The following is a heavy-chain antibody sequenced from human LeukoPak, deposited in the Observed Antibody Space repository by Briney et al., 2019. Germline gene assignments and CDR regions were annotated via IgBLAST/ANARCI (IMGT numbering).Heavy chain of an antibody. CDR3: ARPAGYSYGCLDY. Sequence: QPGGSLRLSCAASGFTFSSYSMNWVRQAPGKGLECVSYISSSSSTIYYADSVKGRFTISRDNAKNSLYLQMNSLRAEDTAVYYCARPAGYSYGCLDYWGQGTLVTVSS. J-gene: IGHJ4*02. D-gene: IGHD5-18*01. CDR1: GFTFSSYS. V-gene: IGHV3-48*01. CDR2: ISSSSSTI.